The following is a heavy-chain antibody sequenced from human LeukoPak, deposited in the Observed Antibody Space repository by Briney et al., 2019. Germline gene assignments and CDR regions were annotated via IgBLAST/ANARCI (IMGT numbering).Heavy chain of an antibody. CDR1: GYSISSGYY. CDR3: ASHYQLLDYFDY. D-gene: IGHD2-2*01. J-gene: IGHJ4*02. Sequence: SETLSLTCTVSGYSISSGYYWGWIRQPPGKGLEWIGSIYHSGSTYYNPSLKSRVTISVGTSKNQFSLKLSSVTAADTAVYYCASHYQLLDYFDYWGQGTLVTVSS. CDR2: IYHSGST. V-gene: IGHV4-38-2*02.